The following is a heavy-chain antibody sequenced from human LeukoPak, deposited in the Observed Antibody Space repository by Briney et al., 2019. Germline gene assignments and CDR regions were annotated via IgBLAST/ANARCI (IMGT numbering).Heavy chain of an antibody. J-gene: IGHJ3*02. Sequence: PRGSLRLSCAASGFTFSDYYMSWIRQAPGKGLEWVSYISSSSSYTNYADSVKGRFTISRDNAKNSLYLQMNSLRAEDTAVYYCARVRKYSSGWYDAFDIRGQGTMVTVSS. D-gene: IGHD6-19*01. V-gene: IGHV3-11*05. CDR3: ARVRKYSSGWYDAFDI. CDR2: ISSSSSYT. CDR1: GFTFSDYY.